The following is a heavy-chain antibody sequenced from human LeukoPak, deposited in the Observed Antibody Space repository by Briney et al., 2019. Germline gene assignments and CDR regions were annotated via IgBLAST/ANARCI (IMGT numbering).Heavy chain of an antibody. D-gene: IGHD1-26*01. CDR3: ARGRTGSYYAGDS. J-gene: IGHJ4*02. CDR1: GGSISSYY. CDR2: VHYSGST. V-gene: IGHV4-59*01. Sequence: SETLSLTCTVSGGSISSYYWSWVRQPPGKGLEWIGYVHYSGSTKYNPSLKSRVTISVDTSRNEFSLKLSSVTAADTAVYYCARGRTGSYYAGDSWGQGTLVSVS.